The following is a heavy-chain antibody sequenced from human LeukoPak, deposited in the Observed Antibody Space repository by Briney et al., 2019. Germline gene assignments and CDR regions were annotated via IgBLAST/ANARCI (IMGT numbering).Heavy chain of an antibody. CDR2: IYYSGST. V-gene: IGHV4-59*08. Sequence: SETLSLTCTVSGGSISSYYWSWIRQPPGKGLEWIGYIYYSGSTNYNPSLKSRVTISVAPSKNQFSLKLSSVTAADTAVYYCPRGGGDYGGNYDYWGQGTLVTVSS. CDR1: GGSISSYY. D-gene: IGHD4-23*01. J-gene: IGHJ4*02. CDR3: PRGGGDYGGNYDY.